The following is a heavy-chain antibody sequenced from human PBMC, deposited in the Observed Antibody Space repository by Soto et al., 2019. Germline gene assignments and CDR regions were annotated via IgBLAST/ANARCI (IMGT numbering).Heavy chain of an antibody. Sequence: QVQLQESGPGLLKPSETLSLTCSVSGGSVSSGRYYWSWVRQHPGKGLEWIGYIHHSGTTDYNPSLTSQALISMARLQNHFSLTLGSVTAADTAVYYCATIPTSPATNRDTFDVWGQGTVVTVSS. J-gene: IGHJ3*01. CDR3: ATIPTSPATNRDTFDV. CDR2: IHHSGTT. CDR1: GGSVSSGRYY. V-gene: IGHV4-31*01.